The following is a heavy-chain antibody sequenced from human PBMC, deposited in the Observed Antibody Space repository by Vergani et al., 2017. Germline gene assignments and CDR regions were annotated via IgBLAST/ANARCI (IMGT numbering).Heavy chain of an antibody. J-gene: IGHJ4*02. V-gene: IGHV3-33*01. Sequence: QVHLVESGGGEVQPGRSLTLSCSASGFTFSSYGMHWVRQAPGKGLEWVACIWYDGSNKKYVESVKGRFTISRDNSKNTVYLQMNSLRADDTAVYYCARDFRVGATILDSWGQGPLVTVSS. CDR3: ARDFRVGATILDS. CDR2: IWYDGSNK. D-gene: IGHD3-10*01. CDR1: GFTFSSYG.